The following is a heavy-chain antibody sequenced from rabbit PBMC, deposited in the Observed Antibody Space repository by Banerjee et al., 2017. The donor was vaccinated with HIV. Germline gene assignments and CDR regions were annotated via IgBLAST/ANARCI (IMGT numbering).Heavy chain of an antibody. CDR3: AREYYGMDL. Sequence: QSLEESGGDLVKPGASLTLTCTASGYSFSSSYYMCWVRQAPGKGLEWIACIYAGSTGSTYYASWAKGRFTISKTSSTTVTLQMTSLTVADTATYFCAREYYGMDLWGPGTLVTVS. CDR1: GYSFSSSYY. CDR2: IYAGSTGST. V-gene: IGHV1S40*01. J-gene: IGHJ6*01.